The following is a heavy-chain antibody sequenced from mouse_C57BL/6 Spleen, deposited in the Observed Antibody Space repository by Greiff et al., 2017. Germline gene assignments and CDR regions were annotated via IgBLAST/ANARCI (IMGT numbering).Heavy chain of an antibody. CDR3: ARDYGSSYCWYFDV. J-gene: IGHJ1*03. CDR1: GYTFTDYN. Sequence: VHVKQSGPELVKPGASVKMSCKASGYTFTDYNMHWVKQSHGKSLEWIGYINPNNGGTSYNQKFKGKATLTVNKSSSTAYMELRSLTSEDSAVYYCARDYGSSYCWYFDVWGTGTTVTVSS. D-gene: IGHD1-1*01. CDR2: INPNNGGT. V-gene: IGHV1-22*01.